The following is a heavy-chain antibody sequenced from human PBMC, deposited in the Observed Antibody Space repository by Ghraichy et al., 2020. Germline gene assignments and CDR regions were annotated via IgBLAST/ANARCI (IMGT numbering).Heavy chain of an antibody. CDR3: ASSRTYCGGDCYFDY. Sequence: GESLNISCAASGFTFSNYNMNWVRQAPGKGLEWVSSISSTSSYIYYADSVKGRFTISRDNAKNSLFLQMNSLRAEDTAVYYCASSRTYCGGDCYFDYWGQGTLVTVSS. CDR2: ISSTSSYI. D-gene: IGHD2-21*01. CDR1: GFTFSNYN. V-gene: IGHV3-21*01. J-gene: IGHJ4*02.